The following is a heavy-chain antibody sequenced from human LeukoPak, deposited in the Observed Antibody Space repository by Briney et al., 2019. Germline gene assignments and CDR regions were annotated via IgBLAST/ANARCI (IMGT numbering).Heavy chain of an antibody. CDR1: GYSISSGYY. D-gene: IGHD3-10*01. CDR2: IYHSGST. CDR3: ARERTYYYGSGKIRTYNWFDP. V-gene: IGHV4-38-2*02. Sequence: PSETLSLTCTVSGYSISSGYYWGWIRQPPGKGLEWIGSIYHSGSTYYNPSLKSRVTISVDTSKNQFSLKLSSVTAADTAVYYCARERTYYYGSGKIRTYNWFDPWGQGTLVTVSS. J-gene: IGHJ5*02.